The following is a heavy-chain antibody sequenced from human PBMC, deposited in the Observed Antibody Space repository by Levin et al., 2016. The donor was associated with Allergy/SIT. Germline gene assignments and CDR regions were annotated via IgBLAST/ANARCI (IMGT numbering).Heavy chain of an antibody. CDR2: INPYIGNT. D-gene: IGHD3-22*01. J-gene: IGHJ4*02. CDR1: GYTFNSHG. V-gene: IGHV1-18*01. CDR3: ARDNYYDSTDYYPY. Sequence: ASVKVSCKASGYTFNSHGISWMRQAPGQGLEWVGWINPYIGNTHYAQKFQGRVTVTTDTSTNTAYLELKNLKSDDTAVYYCARDNYYDSTDYYPYWGQGTLVTVSS.